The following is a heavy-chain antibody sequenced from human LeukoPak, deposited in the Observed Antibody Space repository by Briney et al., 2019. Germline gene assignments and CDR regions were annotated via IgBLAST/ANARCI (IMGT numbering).Heavy chain of an antibody. CDR1: GGSFSGYY. J-gene: IGHJ4*02. CDR2: INHSGST. Sequence: NPSETLSLTCAVYGGSFSGYYWSWIRQPPGKGLEWIGEINHSGSTNYNPSLKSRVTISVDTSKNQFSLKLSSVTAADTAVYYCATVRGLWYFDYWGQGTLVTVSS. D-gene: IGHD3-10*01. V-gene: IGHV4-34*01. CDR3: ATVRGLWYFDY.